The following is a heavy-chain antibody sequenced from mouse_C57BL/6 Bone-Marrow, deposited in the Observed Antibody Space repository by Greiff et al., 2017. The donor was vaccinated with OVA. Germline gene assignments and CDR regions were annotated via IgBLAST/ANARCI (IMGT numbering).Heavy chain of an antibody. Sequence: LEESGAELVRPGASVKLSCKASGYTFTDYYINWVKQRPGQGLEWIARIYPGSGNTYYNEKFKGKATLTAEKSSSTAYMQLSSLTSEDSAVYFCARHYGSSPYAMDYWGQGTSVTVSS. V-gene: IGHV1-76*01. CDR1: GYTFTDYY. CDR3: ARHYGSSPYAMDY. CDR2: IYPGSGNT. J-gene: IGHJ4*01. D-gene: IGHD1-1*01.